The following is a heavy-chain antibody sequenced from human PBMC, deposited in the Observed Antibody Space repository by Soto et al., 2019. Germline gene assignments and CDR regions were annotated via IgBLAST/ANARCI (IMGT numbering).Heavy chain of an antibody. CDR3: VRGHRYTAALYYYGMDV. J-gene: IGHJ6*02. D-gene: IGHD3-16*02. CDR2: INHSGVT. V-gene: IGHV4-34*01. CDR1: GGSFSGYY. Sequence: QVQLQQWGAGLLKPSETLSLTCAVYGGSFSGYYWSWIRQPPGKGLEWIGEINHSGVTTYNPSLKTRVTISVDTSKNQFSLRLSAVTAADTAVYYCVRGHRYTAALYYYGMDVWGQGTTVTVSS.